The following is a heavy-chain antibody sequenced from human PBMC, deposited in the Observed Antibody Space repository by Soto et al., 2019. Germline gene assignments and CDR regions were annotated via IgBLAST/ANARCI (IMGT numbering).Heavy chain of an antibody. D-gene: IGHD2-15*01. V-gene: IGHV3-53*01. J-gene: IGHJ4*02. CDR2: IYSGGTT. CDR3: ARDRWYGFDY. CDR1: GFTVSSNY. Sequence: LRLSCAASGFTVSSNYMSWVRQAPGKGLEWVSVIYSGGTTYYADSVKGRFTISRDNSKNTLYLQMNSLRAEDTAVYYCARDRWYGFDYWGQGTLVTVSS.